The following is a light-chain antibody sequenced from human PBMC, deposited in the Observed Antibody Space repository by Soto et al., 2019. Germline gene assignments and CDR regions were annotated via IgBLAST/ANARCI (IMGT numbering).Light chain of an antibody. V-gene: IGLV2-23*02. CDR1: TTDVGKYNL. J-gene: IGLJ2*01. CDR2: EVT. CDR3: SSHAGRGTVV. Sequence: QSVLTQHASVSGSPGQSITISCTGTTTDVGKYNLVSWYQQHSGKAPKLMIYEVTKRPSGVSNRFSGSKSGNTASLTISGLQAEDEAAYYCSSHAGRGTVVFGGGTKVTVL.